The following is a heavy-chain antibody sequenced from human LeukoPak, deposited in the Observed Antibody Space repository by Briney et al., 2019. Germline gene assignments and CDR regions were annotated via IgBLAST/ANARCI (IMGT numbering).Heavy chain of an antibody. V-gene: IGHV1-2*06. J-gene: IGHJ4*02. Sequence: ASVKVSCKVSGYTLTELSMHWVRQAPGQGLEWMGRINPNSGGTNYAQKFQGRVTMTRDTSISTAYMELSRLRSDDTAVYYCARLHYYDSSGYANDYWGQGTLVTVSS. CDR1: GYTLTELS. CDR3: ARLHYYDSSGYANDY. D-gene: IGHD3-22*01. CDR2: INPNSGGT.